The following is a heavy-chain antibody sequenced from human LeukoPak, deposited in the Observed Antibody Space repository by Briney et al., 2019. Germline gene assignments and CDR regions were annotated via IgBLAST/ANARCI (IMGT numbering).Heavy chain of an antibody. CDR1: GFTFISYI. J-gene: IGHJ4*02. Sequence: NPGGSLRLSCAASGFTFISYIMNWVRQAPGKGLEWVSSISSSSSYIYYADSVKGRFTISIDNAKNSLYLQMNSLRAEDTAVYYCARENIVLIVYAIDDWGLGTLVTVSS. V-gene: IGHV3-21*01. D-gene: IGHD2-8*01. CDR3: ARENIVLIVYAIDD. CDR2: ISSSSSYI.